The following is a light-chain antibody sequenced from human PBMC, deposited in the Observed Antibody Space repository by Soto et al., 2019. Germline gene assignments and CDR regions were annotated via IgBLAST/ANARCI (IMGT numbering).Light chain of an antibody. Sequence: QSALTQPRSVAGSPGQSVTISFTGTSSDVGGYNYVSWYQQHPGKAPKLMIYDVSKRPSGVPDRLSGSKSGNTASLTISGLQAEDEADYYCCSYAGSWGFGGGTKVTVL. J-gene: IGLJ3*02. CDR3: CSYAGSWG. CDR1: SSDVGGYNY. CDR2: DVS. V-gene: IGLV2-11*01.